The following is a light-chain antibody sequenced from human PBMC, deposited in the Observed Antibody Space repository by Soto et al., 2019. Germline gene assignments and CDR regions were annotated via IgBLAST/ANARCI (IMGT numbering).Light chain of an antibody. V-gene: IGKV3-15*01. CDR3: QQYNTWLWT. J-gene: IGKJ1*01. Sequence: EVVMTQSPATLSVSPGERATLSCRASQSVNANLAWYQQKPGQAPRLLIHGASNRATGIPARFSGSGFGTEFIXIIXSXPSEDFAVYYCQQYNTWLWTFGQGTKVEI. CDR1: QSVNAN. CDR2: GAS.